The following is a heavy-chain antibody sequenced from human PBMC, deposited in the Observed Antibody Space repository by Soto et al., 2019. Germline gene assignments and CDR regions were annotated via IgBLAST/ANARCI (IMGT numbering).Heavy chain of an antibody. CDR1: RFSLSTTGMR. D-gene: IGHD6-19*01. Sequence: SGATLVKPTQTLTLTCTFSRFSLSTTGMRVSWIRQPPGKALEWLARIDWDDDKFYSTSLKTRLTISKDTSKNQVVLTMTNMDPVDTATYYCARMGPSSGSYEFFDFWGQGTLVTVSS. CDR3: ARMGPSSGSYEFFDF. V-gene: IGHV2-70*04. CDR2: IDWDDDK. J-gene: IGHJ4*02.